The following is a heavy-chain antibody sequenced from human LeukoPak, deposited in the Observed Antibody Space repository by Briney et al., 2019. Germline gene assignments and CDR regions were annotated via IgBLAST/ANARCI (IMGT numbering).Heavy chain of an antibody. J-gene: IGHJ4*02. CDR3: ARDGSGWSHSDY. Sequence: ASVKVSCKASGYTFTSYYMHWVRQAPGQVLVWMGIINPSGGSTSYAQKFQGRVTMTRDTSTSTVYMELSSLRSEDTAVYYCARDGSGWSHSDYWGQGTLVTVSS. CDR2: INPSGGST. CDR1: GYTFTSYY. V-gene: IGHV1-46*01. D-gene: IGHD6-19*01.